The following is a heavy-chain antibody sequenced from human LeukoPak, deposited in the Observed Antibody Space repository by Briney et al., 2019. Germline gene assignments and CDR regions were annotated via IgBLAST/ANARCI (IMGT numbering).Heavy chain of an antibody. D-gene: IGHD6-19*01. V-gene: IGHV4-39*02. CDR3: ARLVAVAGVFDY. CDR1: RGSNSSSNYY. J-gene: IGHJ4*02. Sequence: SATLSLTCTVSRGSNSSSNYYWGWIRQPPEKGLERLENIYYSGSTYYNPSLKSRVTISVETSKNHFSLKLSSVTAADTAVYYCARLVAVAGVFDYWGQGTLVTVSS. CDR2: IYYSGST.